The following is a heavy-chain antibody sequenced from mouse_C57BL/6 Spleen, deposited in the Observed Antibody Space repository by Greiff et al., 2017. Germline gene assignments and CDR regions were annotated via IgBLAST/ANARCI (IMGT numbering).Heavy chain of an antibody. CDR2: IYPGDGDT. Sequence: QVQLKESGPELVKPGASVKISCKASGYAFSSSWMNWVKQRPGKGLEWIGRIYPGDGDTNYNGKYKGKATLTADKSSSTAYMHLSSLTSAYSAVYFCAKNYYDYDVYYFDYGGQGTTLTVSS. CDR3: AKNYYDYDVYYFDY. V-gene: IGHV1-82*01. D-gene: IGHD2-4*01. CDR1: GYAFSSSW. J-gene: IGHJ2*01.